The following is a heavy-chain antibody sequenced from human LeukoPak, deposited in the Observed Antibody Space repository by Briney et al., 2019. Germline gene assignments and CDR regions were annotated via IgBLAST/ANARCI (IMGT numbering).Heavy chain of an antibody. CDR2: IYSGGST. Sequence: QPGGSLRLSCAASGFPVSSNYMSWVAHAPGKGLQWVAVIYSGGSTYYADSVKGRFTISSDNSKNTLYLQMNRLRAEDTAVYYCARGRLGCSGGSCHPDYWGQGTLVTVSS. CDR1: GFPVSSNY. V-gene: IGHV3-53*01. D-gene: IGHD2-15*01. CDR3: ARGRLGCSGGSCHPDY. J-gene: IGHJ4*02.